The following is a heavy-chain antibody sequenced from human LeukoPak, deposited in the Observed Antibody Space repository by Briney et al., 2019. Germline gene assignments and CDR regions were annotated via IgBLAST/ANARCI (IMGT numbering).Heavy chain of an antibody. Sequence: ASVKVSCKASGYTFTSYYMHWVRQAPGQGLEWMGIINPSGGSTSYAQKFQGRVTMTRDTSTSTVYMELSSLRSEDTAVYYCARDQLVGWLRFDEPLWYWGQGTLVTVSS. D-gene: IGHD5-12*01. CDR3: ARDQLVGWLRFDEPLWY. CDR1: GYTFTSYY. V-gene: IGHV1-46*01. CDR2: INPSGGST. J-gene: IGHJ4*02.